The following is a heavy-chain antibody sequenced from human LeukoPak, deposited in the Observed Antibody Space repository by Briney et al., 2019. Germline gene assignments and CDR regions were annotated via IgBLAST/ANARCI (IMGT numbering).Heavy chain of an antibody. J-gene: IGHJ4*02. V-gene: IGHV5-51*01. D-gene: IGHD3-22*01. CDR3: ARPDSSGYY. CDR2: TYPGGSDT. CDR1: GYSFTNYW. Sequence: GESLKISCKASGYSFTNYWIGWVRQMPGEGLEWIGITYPGGSDTRYSPSFQGQVTISADKSISTAYLQWSSLKASDTAMYYCARPDSSGYYWGQGTLVTVSS.